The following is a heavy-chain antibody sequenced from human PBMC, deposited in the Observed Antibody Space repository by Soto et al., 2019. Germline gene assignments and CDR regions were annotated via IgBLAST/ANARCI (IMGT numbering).Heavy chain of an antibody. J-gene: IGHJ3*02. CDR1: GGSLSSSAYS. V-gene: IGHV4-30-2*01. CDR2: IYQSGST. D-gene: IGHD3-22*01. Sequence: QLQLQESGSRLVKPSQTLSLTCAVSGGSLSSSAYSWSWIRQTPGKGLEWIGFIYQSGSTYYNPSLKGRVTLSLDRPTTQISLKLTSVTAADTAVYYCARELLYYDSSGYSWDDAFDIWGQGIMVTVSS. CDR3: ARELLYYDSSGYSWDDAFDI.